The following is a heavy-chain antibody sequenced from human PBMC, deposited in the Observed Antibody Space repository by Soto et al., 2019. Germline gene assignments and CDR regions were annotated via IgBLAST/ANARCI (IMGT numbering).Heavy chain of an antibody. D-gene: IGHD1-7*01. CDR2: IIPIFGTA. CDR3: ARDNAGTTHYYYGMDV. CDR1: GGTFSSYA. Sequence: QVQLVQSGAEVKKPGSSVKVYCKASGGTFSSYAISWVRQAPGQGLEWMGGIIPIFGTANYAQKFQGRVTITADKSTSTAYMELSSLRSEDTAVYYCARDNAGTTHYYYGMDVWGQGTTVTVSS. V-gene: IGHV1-69*06. J-gene: IGHJ6*02.